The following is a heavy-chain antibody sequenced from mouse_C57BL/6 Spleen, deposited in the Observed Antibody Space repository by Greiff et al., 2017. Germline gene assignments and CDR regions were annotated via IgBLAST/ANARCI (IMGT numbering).Heavy chain of an antibody. Sequence: QVQLQQPGAELVKPGASVKLSCKASGYTFTSYWMHWVKQRPGQGLEWIGMIHPNSGSTNYNEKFKSKATLTVDKSSSTAYMQLSSLTSEESAVYYCARSGLRGAYYFDYWGQGTTLTVSS. CDR2: IHPNSGST. CDR3: ARSGLRGAYYFDY. J-gene: IGHJ2*01. V-gene: IGHV1-64*01. D-gene: IGHD2-4*01. CDR1: GYTFTSYW.